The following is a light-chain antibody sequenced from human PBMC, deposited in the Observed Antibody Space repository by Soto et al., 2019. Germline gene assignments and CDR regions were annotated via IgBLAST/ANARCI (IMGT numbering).Light chain of an antibody. J-gene: IGKJ5*01. CDR1: QSISSW. V-gene: IGKV1-5*01. Sequence: DIQMTQSPSTLSTSVGERVTITCRASQSISSWLAWYQQKPGKAPKLLIYDASSLESGVPSRFSGSGSGTEFTLTISSLQPDDFATYYCQQYYSSSITFGQGTQLEIK. CDR2: DAS. CDR3: QQYYSSSIT.